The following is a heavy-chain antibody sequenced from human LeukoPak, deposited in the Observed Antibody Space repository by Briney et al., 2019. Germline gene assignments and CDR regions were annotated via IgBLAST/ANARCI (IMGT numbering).Heavy chain of an antibody. D-gene: IGHD1-14*01. J-gene: IGHJ3*02. CDR3: ARDQEPRAFDI. Sequence: AASVKVSCKASSNTLTNYGISWVRQAPGQGLEWMGWISAHNANTNYAQNLQGRVTMTTDTSTNTAYMELGSLRSDDTAVYYCARDQEPRAFDIWGQGTMVTVSS. CDR1: SNTLTNYG. V-gene: IGHV1-18*01. CDR2: ISAHNANT.